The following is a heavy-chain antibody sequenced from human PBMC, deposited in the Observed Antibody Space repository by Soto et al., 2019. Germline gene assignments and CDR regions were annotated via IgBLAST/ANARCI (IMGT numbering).Heavy chain of an antibody. CDR3: ANADFVWYSEPPYYFDY. CDR2: ISGSGGRS. D-gene: IGHD3-16*01. J-gene: IGHJ4*02. V-gene: IGHV3-23*01. Sequence: EVQLLDSGGGLVQPVGSLRLSCAASGFTFSNYAMTWVRQGPGKGLEWVSGISGSGGRSYYADSVKGRFTISRDNSKSTLYLQMNSLRAEDTAVYYCANADFVWYSEPPYYFDYRGQGNLVTVSS. CDR1: GFTFSNYA.